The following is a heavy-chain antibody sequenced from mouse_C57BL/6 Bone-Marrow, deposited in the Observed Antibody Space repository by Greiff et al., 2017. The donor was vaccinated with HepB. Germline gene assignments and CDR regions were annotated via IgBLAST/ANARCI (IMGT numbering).Heavy chain of an antibody. CDR1: GFSFNTYA. J-gene: IGHJ2*01. D-gene: IGHD1-1*01. V-gene: IGHV10-1*01. CDR3: VTGLFITTVVALDY. CDR2: IRSKSNNYAT. Sequence: EVHLVESGGGLVQPKGSLKLSCAASGFSFNTYAMNWVRQAPGKGLEWVARIRSKSNNYATYYADSVKDRFTISRDDSESMLYLQMNNLKTEDTAMYYCVTGLFITTVVALDYWGQGTTLTVSS.